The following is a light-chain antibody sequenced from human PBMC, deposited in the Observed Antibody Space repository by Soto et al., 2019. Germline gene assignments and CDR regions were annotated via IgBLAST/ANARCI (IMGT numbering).Light chain of an antibody. Sequence: QSALTQPRSVSGSPGQSVTISCTGTSSDVGDYNYVSWYQQHPGKAPKLMIYDVSKRPSGVPDRFSGSKSGNTASLTISGLQAEDEADYYCCSYAGNYYVFGTGTKLTVL. CDR2: DVS. V-gene: IGLV2-11*01. CDR3: CSYAGNYYV. J-gene: IGLJ1*01. CDR1: SSDVGDYNY.